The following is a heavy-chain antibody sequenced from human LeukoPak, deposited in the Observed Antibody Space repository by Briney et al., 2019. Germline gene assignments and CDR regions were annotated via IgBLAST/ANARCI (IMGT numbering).Heavy chain of an antibody. V-gene: IGHV3-30*18. D-gene: IGHD2-21*02. CDR2: ISYDGSNK. Sequence: GGSLRLSWAASGFTFSSYGMHWVRQAPGKGLEWVAVISYDGSNKYYADSVKGRFTISRDNSKNTLYLQMNSLRAEDTAVYYCAEDEVVVTAGLADYWGQGTLVTVSS. J-gene: IGHJ4*02. CDR3: AEDEVVVTAGLADY. CDR1: GFTFSSYG.